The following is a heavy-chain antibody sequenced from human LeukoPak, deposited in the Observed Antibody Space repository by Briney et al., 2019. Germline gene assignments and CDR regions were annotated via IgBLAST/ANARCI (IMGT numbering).Heavy chain of an antibody. V-gene: IGHV4-61*01. J-gene: IGHJ4*02. Sequence: SETLSLTRTVSGGSISSGSYYWSWIRQPPGKGLEWIGYIYDSGSTNYNPSLKSRVTISVDTSKNQFSLKLTSVTAADTAVYYCARGEYYDSSGQGLFHYWGQGTLVTVSS. CDR3: ARGEYYDSSGQGLFHY. CDR2: IYDSGST. D-gene: IGHD3-22*01. CDR1: GGSISSGSYY.